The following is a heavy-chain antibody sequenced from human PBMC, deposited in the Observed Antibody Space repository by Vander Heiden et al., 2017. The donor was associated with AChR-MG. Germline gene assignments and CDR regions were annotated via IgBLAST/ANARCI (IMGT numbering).Heavy chain of an antibody. Sequence: QVQLQESGPGLVKPSETLSLTCTVSGGSISSYYWSWIRQPPGKGLEWIGYIYYSGSTNYNPSLKSRVTISVDTSKNQFSLKLSSVTAADTAVYYCARSSGGNVLRYFDLLLEETIFDYWCQGTLVTVSS. D-gene: IGHD3-9*01. V-gene: IGHV4-59*08. CDR2: IYYSGST. J-gene: IGHJ4*02. CDR1: GGSISSYY. CDR3: ARSSGGNVLRYFDLLLEETIFDY.